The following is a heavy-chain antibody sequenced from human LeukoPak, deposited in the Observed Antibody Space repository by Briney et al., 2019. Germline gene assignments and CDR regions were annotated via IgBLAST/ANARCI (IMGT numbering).Heavy chain of an antibody. V-gene: IGHV3-53*01. Sequence: GGSLRLSCAASGFTVSSNYMSWVRQAPGKGLEWVSVIYSGGSTYYADSVKGRFTISRDNSKNTLYLQMNSLRAEDTAVYYCARGGRFGELLPHGLDYWGQGTLVTVSS. D-gene: IGHD3-10*01. CDR2: IYSGGST. CDR1: GFTVSSNY. J-gene: IGHJ4*02. CDR3: ARGGRFGELLPHGLDY.